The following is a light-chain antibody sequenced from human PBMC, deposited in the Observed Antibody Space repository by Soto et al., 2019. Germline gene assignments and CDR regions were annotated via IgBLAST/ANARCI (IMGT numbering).Light chain of an antibody. CDR2: GAS. V-gene: IGKV3-20*01. Sequence: VLTQSSGTLSLSPGVRATLSCRASQSVSRSYLDWYQQKPGQAPRLLIYGASSRATGIPDRFSGSGYGTDFTLTIRRLEPEDFAVYYCQQYGSSPRTFGQGTKVDIK. CDR3: QQYGSSPRT. J-gene: IGKJ1*01. CDR1: QSVSRSY.